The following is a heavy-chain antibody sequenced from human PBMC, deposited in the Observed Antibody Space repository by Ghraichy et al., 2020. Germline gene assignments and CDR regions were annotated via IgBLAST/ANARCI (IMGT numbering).Heavy chain of an antibody. J-gene: IGHJ4*02. V-gene: IGHV3-30*18. CDR3: AKALDTSFYDSSGYYPADS. D-gene: IGHD3-22*01. CDR2: ISFGGSDK. CDR1: GFTFSRFG. Sequence: GGSLRLSCAASGFTFSRFGMHWVRQAPGKGLEWVAVISFGGSDKFYADSVTGRFTISRDNSTNMLYMQMNSLRAEDTAVYYCAKALDTSFYDSSGYYPADSCGQGTLVTFSS.